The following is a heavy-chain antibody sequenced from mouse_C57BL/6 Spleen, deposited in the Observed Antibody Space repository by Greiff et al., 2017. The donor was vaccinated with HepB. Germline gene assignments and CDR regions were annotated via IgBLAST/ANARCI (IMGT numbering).Heavy chain of an antibody. V-gene: IGHV1-26*01. D-gene: IGHD1-1*01. CDR1: GYTFTDYY. J-gene: IGHJ1*03. CDR3: ARRSITTADGYFDV. Sequence: EVQLQQSGPELVKPGASVKISCKASGYTFTDYYMNWVKQSHGKSLEWIGDINPNNGGTSYNQKFKGKATLTVDKSSSTAYMELRSLTSEDSAVYYCARRSITTADGYFDVWGTGTTVTVSS. CDR2: INPNNGGT.